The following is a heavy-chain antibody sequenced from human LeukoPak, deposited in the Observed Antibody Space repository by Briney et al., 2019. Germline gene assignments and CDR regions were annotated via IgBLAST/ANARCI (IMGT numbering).Heavy chain of an antibody. CDR3: ARHTALYSSGWLFDY. V-gene: IGHV4-61*02. J-gene: IGHJ4*02. Sequence: PSETLSLTCTVSGGSISSGSYYWSWIRQPAGKGLEWIGRIYTSGSTNYNPSLKSRVTISVDTSKNQFSLKLSSVTAADTAVYYCARHTALYSSGWLFDYWGQGTLVTVSS. CDR2: IYTSGST. D-gene: IGHD6-19*01. CDR1: GGSISSGSYY.